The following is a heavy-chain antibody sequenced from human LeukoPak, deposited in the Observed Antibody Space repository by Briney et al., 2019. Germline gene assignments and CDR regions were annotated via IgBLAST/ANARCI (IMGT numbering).Heavy chain of an antibody. CDR2: ISGSGGST. CDR3: AKGWNGYDRFDY. J-gene: IGHJ4*02. Sequence: GGSLRLSCAASGFTFSSYAMSWVRQAPGKGLEWASAISGSGGSTYYADSVKGRFTISRDNSKNTLYLQMNSLRAEDTAVYYCAKGWNGYDRFDYWGQGTLVTVSS. V-gene: IGHV3-23*01. D-gene: IGHD5-12*01. CDR1: GFTFSSYA.